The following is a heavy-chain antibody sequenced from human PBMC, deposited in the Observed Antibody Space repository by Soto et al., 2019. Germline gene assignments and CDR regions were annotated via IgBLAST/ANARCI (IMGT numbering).Heavy chain of an antibody. CDR2: SRDKGNSYST. J-gene: IGHJ4*02. D-gene: IGHD1-7*01. V-gene: IGHV3-72*01. CDR1: GFTFSDYY. Sequence: PGGSVRLSCAGSGFTFSDYYIDWVRQAPGKGLEWVGRSRDKGNSYSTDYAASVKGRFTVSRDTSKNSLYLQMNSLKADDTALYYCARSIPGTTSFDSWGQGTLVTVSS. CDR3: ARSIPGTTSFDS.